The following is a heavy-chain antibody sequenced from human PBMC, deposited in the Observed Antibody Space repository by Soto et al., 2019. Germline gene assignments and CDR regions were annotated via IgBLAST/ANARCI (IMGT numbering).Heavy chain of an antibody. CDR3: ARDYYKYYDSSGYYRSPAH. CDR1: GFTFSSYA. Sequence: GGSLRLSCAASGFTFSSYAMHWVRQAPGKGLEWVALISYDGSDKDYADSEKGRFTISRDNSRNTLFLQMNSLRAEDTAVYYCARDYYKYYDSSGYYRSPAHWGQGTLVTVSS. V-gene: IGHV3-30-3*01. J-gene: IGHJ4*02. CDR2: ISYDGSDK. D-gene: IGHD3-22*01.